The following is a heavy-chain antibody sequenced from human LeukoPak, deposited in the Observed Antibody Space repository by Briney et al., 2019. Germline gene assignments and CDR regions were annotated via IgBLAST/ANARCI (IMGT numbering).Heavy chain of an antibody. J-gene: IGHJ3*02. CDR1: GFTFGDYA. CDR3: SRNYVSGSYAFDI. CDR2: IRSKAYGGTT. Sequence: GGSLRLSCTGSGFTFGDYAMSWVRQAPGKELEWVGFIRSKAYGGTTEYAASVKGRFTISRDDSKSIAYLQMNSLEIEDTAVYYCSRNYVSGSYAFDIWGQGTMVTVSS. D-gene: IGHD3-10*01. V-gene: IGHV3-49*04.